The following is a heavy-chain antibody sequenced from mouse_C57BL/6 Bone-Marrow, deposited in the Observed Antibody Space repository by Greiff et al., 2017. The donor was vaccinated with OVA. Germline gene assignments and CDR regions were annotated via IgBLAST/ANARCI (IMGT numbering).Heavy chain of an antibody. CDR2: INPNNGGT. CDR1: GYTFTDYN. Sequence: EVQLQQSGPELVKPGASVKMSCKASGYTFTDYNMHWVKQSHGKSLEWIGYINPNNGGTSYNQKFKGKATLTVNKSSRTAYMELRSLTSEDSAVYYCARKGSYGRSHWYFDVWGTGTTVTVSA. D-gene: IGHD1-1*01. J-gene: IGHJ1*03. CDR3: ARKGSYGRSHWYFDV. V-gene: IGHV1-22*01.